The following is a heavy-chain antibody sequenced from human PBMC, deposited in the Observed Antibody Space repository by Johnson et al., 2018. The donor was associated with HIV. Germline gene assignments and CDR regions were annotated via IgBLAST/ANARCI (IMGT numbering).Heavy chain of an antibody. CDR2: ISSSGSTI. Sequence: QVQLVESGGGLVKPGGSQRLSCAASGFIFSDYYMTWIRQAPGKGLEWVSYISSSGSTIYYADSVKGRFTISRDNAKNSLYLQMNGLRDEDTAVYYCAKNGGVGGGSSNGAFDIWGQGTMVTVSS. CDR3: AKNGGVGGGSSNGAFDI. J-gene: IGHJ3*02. V-gene: IGHV3-11*04. D-gene: IGHD2-15*01. CDR1: GFIFSDYY.